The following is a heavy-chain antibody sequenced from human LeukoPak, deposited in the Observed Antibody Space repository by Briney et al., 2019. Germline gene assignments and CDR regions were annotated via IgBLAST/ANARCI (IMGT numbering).Heavy chain of an antibody. V-gene: IGHV4-39*07. CDR1: GGSITSSSYY. D-gene: IGHD3-9*01. CDR3: ASFDWSYYYMDV. CDR2: IYYSGST. J-gene: IGHJ6*03. Sequence: SETLSLTCTVSGGSITSSSYYWGWIRQPPGKGLEWIASIYYSGSTYYNPSLKSRVTISVDTSKNQFSLKLSSVTAADTAVYYCASFDWSYYYMDVWGKGTTVTISS.